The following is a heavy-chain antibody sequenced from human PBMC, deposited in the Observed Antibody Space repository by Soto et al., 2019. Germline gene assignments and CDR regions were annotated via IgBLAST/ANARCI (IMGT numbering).Heavy chain of an antibody. Sequence: GSLRLSCAASGFTFSSYSMNWVRQAPGKGLEWVSSISSSSSYIYYADSVKGRFTISRDNAKNSLYLQMNSLRAEDTAVYYCARDPCSGGSCYSAVGWFDPWGQGTLVTVSS. D-gene: IGHD2-15*01. CDR1: GFTFSSYS. CDR2: ISSSSSYI. V-gene: IGHV3-21*01. J-gene: IGHJ5*02. CDR3: ARDPCSGGSCYSAVGWFDP.